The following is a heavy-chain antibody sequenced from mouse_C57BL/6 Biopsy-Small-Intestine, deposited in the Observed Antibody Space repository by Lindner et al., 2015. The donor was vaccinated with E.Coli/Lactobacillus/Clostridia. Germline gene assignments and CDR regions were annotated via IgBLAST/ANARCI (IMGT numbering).Heavy chain of an antibody. CDR3: ARSLVSTYYYYYGLDV. Sequence: SVKVSCKASGYTFTGYYIHWVRQAPGQGLEWMGRINPNSDVTKYAQKIQGRVTMTRDTSISTAYMELSRLRSDDTAVYYCARSLVSTYYYYYGLDVWGQGTTVTVSS. V-gene: IGHV1-72*04. CDR2: INPNSDVT. CDR1: GYTFTGYY. D-gene: IGHD1-1*01. J-gene: IGHJ1*01.